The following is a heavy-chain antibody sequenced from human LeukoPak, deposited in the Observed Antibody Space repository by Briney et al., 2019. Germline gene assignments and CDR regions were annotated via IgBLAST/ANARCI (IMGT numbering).Heavy chain of an antibody. V-gene: IGHV3-23*01. CDR2: ISDSGGRT. D-gene: IGHD3-22*01. CDR1: GITLSNYG. J-gene: IGHJ4*02. Sequence: GGSLRPSCAVSGITLSNYGMSWVRQGPGKGLEWVAGISDSGGRTNYADSVKGRFTISRDNPKNTLYLQMNSLRAEDTAVYFCAKRGVVIRVILVGFHKEAYYFDSWGQGALVTVSS. CDR3: AKRGVVIRVILVGFHKEAYYFDS.